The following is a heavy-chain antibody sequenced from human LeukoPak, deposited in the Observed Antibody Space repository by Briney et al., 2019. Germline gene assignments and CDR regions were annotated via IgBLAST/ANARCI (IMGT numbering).Heavy chain of an antibody. V-gene: IGHV7-4-1*02. D-gene: IGHD6-13*01. J-gene: IGHJ4*02. CDR3: ARGYSSSWYGYFDY. CDR2: INTNTGNP. Sequence: ASVKVSCRASGYTFTSYAMNWVRQAPGQGLEWMGWINTNTGNPTYAQGFTGRFVFSLDTSVSTAYLQISSLKAEDTAVYYCARGYSSSWYGYFDYWGQGTLVTVSS. CDR1: GYTFTSYA.